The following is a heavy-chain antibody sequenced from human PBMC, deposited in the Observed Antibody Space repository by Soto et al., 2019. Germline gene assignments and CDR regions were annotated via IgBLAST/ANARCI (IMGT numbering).Heavy chain of an antibody. CDR1: GFTVSSNY. D-gene: IGHD3-10*01. V-gene: IGHV3-53*02. CDR2: IYSGGST. CDR3: ARGLSGSGSYYLGLDV. J-gene: IGHJ6*02. Sequence: EVQLVETGGGLIQPGGSLRLSCAASGFTVSSNYMSWVRQAPGKGLEWVSVIYSGGSTYYADSVKGRFTISRDNSKNTLYLQMSSLRAEDTAVYYCARGLSGSGSYYLGLDVWGQGTTVTVSS.